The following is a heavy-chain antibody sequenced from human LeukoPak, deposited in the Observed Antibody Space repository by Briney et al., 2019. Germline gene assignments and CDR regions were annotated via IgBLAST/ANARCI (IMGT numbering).Heavy chain of an antibody. J-gene: IGHJ4*01. V-gene: IGHV7-4-1*04. Sequence: ASVKVSCKASGYTFTGYYMHWVRQAPGQGLEWMGWLHTNTGDPMYAQDFTGRFVFSLDTSVNMTYLQISGLKAEDTAVYYCARGGQIRYFDSTGAFDYWGQGALVSVSS. CDR3: ARGGQIRYFDSTGAFDY. CDR2: LHTNTGDP. CDR1: GYTFTGYY. D-gene: IGHD2-8*02.